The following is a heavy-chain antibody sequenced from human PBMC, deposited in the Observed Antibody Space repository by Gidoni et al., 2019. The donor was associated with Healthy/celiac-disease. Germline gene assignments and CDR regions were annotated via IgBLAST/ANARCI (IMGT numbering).Heavy chain of an antibody. CDR2: ISSSGSTI. V-gene: IGHV3-48*03. D-gene: IGHD1-26*01. CDR3: ARFRPSVGARSGDV. CDR1: GFTFSSYE. Sequence: EVQLVESGGGLVQPGGSLRLSCAASGFTFSSYEMNWVRQAPGKGLEWVSYISSSGSTIYYADAVKGRFTISRDNAKNSLYLQMNSLRAEDTAVYYCARFRPSVGARSGDVWGQGTTVTVSS. J-gene: IGHJ6*02.